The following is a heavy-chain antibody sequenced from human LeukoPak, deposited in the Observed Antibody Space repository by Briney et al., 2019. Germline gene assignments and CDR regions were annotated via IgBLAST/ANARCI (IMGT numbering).Heavy chain of an antibody. V-gene: IGHV4-34*01. CDR3: ARGSVLRSYYDILTGYPPYFDY. J-gene: IGHJ4*02. CDR1: GFTFSSSW. CDR2: INHSGST. Sequence: PGGSLRLSCVASGFTFSSSWMTWIRQPPGKGLEWIGEINHSGSTNYNPSLKSRVTISVDTSKNQFSLKLSSVTAADTAVYYCARGSVLRSYYDILTGYPPYFDYWGQGTLVTVSS. D-gene: IGHD3-9*01.